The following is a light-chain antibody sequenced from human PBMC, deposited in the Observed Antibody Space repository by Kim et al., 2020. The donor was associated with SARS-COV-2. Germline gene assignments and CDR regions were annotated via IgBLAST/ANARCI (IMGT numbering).Light chain of an antibody. V-gene: IGKV1-5*03. CDR1: QSVSSG. CDR3: QQYNSYPFT. CDR2: KAS. Sequence: DIQLTQSPSTLSVSAGERVTLTCRASQSVSSGLAWYQQKPGKAPKLLIYKASSSESGVPSRFSGSGSGTEFTLTISSLQPDDFATYYCQQYNSYPFTFGPGTKVDIK. J-gene: IGKJ3*01.